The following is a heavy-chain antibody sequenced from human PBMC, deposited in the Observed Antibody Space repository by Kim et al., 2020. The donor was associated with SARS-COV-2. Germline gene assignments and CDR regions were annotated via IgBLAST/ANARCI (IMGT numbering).Heavy chain of an antibody. CDR2: INHSGST. Sequence: SETLSLTCAVYGGSFSGYYWSWIRQPPGKGLEWIGEINHSGSTNYNPSLKSRVTISVDTSKNQFSLKLSSVTAADTAVYYCARVSGGYGDYPVYYYYMDVWGKGTTVTVSS. J-gene: IGHJ6*03. CDR1: GGSFSGYY. V-gene: IGHV4-34*01. CDR3: ARVSGGYGDYPVYYYYMDV. D-gene: IGHD4-17*01.